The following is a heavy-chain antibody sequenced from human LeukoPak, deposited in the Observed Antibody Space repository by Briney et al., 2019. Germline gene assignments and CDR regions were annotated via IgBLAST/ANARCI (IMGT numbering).Heavy chain of an antibody. Sequence: SETLSLTCSVSGGSVSSGNYYWTWIRQHPGEGVEWIGYIYYTGSTYYNPSLRSRVTISADTSKNQFSMRLSSVTAADTAVYYCARPATRGYSDFDIWGLGTMVTVSS. CDR1: GGSVSSGNYY. J-gene: IGHJ3*02. V-gene: IGHV4-31*03. D-gene: IGHD3-22*01. CDR3: ARPATRGYSDFDI. CDR2: IYYTGST.